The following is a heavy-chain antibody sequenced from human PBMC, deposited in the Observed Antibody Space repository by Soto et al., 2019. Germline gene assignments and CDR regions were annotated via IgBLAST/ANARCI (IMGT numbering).Heavy chain of an antibody. CDR3: ARDFDSSGYYGPVGAFDI. CDR1: RFTFSSYT. CDR2: ISSSTTYI. D-gene: IGHD3-22*01. Sequence: EVQLVESGGGLVKPGGSLRLSCSASRFTFSSYTMNWVRQAPGKGLEWVSSISSSTTYIYYADSVKGRFTISRDNAKNSLYLQVNSVRAEDTAVYYCARDFDSSGYYGPVGAFDIWGQGTMVTVSS. J-gene: IGHJ3*02. V-gene: IGHV3-21*03.